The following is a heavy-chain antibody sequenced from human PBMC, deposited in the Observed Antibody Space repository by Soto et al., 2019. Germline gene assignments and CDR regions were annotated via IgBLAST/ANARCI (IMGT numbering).Heavy chain of an antibody. Sequence: GGSLRLSXAASGFNFSNHWMHWVRQRPAEGLVWVSRITSDGKSKAYAESVKGRFAISRDNAKNTLYLQMNGLTAEDTAVYYCARESGDWPLNWFDPWGQGTLVTVSS. CDR3: ARESGDWPLNWFDP. D-gene: IGHD2-21*02. CDR2: ITSDGKSK. J-gene: IGHJ5*02. CDR1: GFNFSNHW. V-gene: IGHV3-74*01.